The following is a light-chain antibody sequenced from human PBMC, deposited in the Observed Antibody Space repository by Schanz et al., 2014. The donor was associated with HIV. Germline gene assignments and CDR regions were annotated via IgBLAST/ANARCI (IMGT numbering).Light chain of an antibody. V-gene: IGKV1-5*01. CDR2: EAS. J-gene: IGKJ2*01. Sequence: DIQLTQSPSTLSASVGDRVSISCRASQSISNWLAWYQQKPGKAPDLLIYEASILETGVPSRFSGSGSGTEFTLTISSLQPDDFATYYCQQCVTYPYTFGQGTKLDIK. CDR1: QSISNW. CDR3: QQCVTYPYT.